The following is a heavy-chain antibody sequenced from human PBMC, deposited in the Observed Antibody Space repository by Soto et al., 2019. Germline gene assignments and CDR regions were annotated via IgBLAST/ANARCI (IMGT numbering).Heavy chain of an antibody. Sequence: ASVKVSCKTSGDTFSNYAISWVGQAPGQGLEWMGWVSPYNGNANYTEKFQGRVSMTTDTSTTTAYMELTSLTSDDTAIYYCARAISLITAAPAYWGQGTLVPVSS. D-gene: IGHD3-3*01. CDR2: VSPYNGNA. CDR3: ARAISLITAAPAY. J-gene: IGHJ4*02. V-gene: IGHV1-18*04. CDR1: GDTFSNYA.